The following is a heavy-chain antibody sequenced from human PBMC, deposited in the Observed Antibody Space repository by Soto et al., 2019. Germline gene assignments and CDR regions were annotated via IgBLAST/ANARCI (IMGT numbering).Heavy chain of an antibody. CDR1: GSTVSSNY. Sequence: PGWSLGLCSAASGSTVSSNYMSWVRQAPGKGLEWVSVIYSGGSTYYADSVKGRFTISRDNSKNTLYLQMNSLRAEDTAVYYCARSAVAGTVFDYWGQGTLVTVSS. D-gene: IGHD6-19*01. V-gene: IGHV3-53*01. CDR3: ARSAVAGTVFDY. J-gene: IGHJ4*02. CDR2: IYSGGST.